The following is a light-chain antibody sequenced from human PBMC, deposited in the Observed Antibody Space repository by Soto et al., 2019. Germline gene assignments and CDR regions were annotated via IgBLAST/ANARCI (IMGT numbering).Light chain of an antibody. Sequence: QSALTQPASLSGSPGQSITISCTGTSRDVGGYNYVSWYQQHPGKAPKLMIYDVSNRPSGVSNRFSGSKSGNTASLTISGLQAEDEADYYCSSYTSSSTLFGGGTKLTVL. J-gene: IGLJ2*01. CDR1: SRDVGGYNY. V-gene: IGLV2-14*01. CDR2: DVS. CDR3: SSYTSSSTL.